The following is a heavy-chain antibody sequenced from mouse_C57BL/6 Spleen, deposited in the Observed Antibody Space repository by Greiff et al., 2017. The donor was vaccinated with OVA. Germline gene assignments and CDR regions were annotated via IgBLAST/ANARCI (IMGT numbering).Heavy chain of an antibody. V-gene: IGHV1-64*01. CDR3: ARWDDYEGFAY. D-gene: IGHD2-4*01. CDR1: GYTFTSYW. Sequence: QVQLQQPGAELVKPGASVKLSCKASGYTFTSYWMHWVKQRPGQGLEWIGMIHPNSGSTNYNEKFKSKATLTVDKSSSTAYMQLSSLTSEDSAVYYCARWDDYEGFAYWGQGTLVTVSA. J-gene: IGHJ3*01. CDR2: IHPNSGST.